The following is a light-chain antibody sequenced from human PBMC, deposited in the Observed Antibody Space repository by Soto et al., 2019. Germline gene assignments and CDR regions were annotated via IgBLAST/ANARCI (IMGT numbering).Light chain of an antibody. CDR3: AAWHDSLNGPV. V-gene: IGLV1-44*01. CDR2: NNN. CDR1: SSNIGGNP. Sequence: QSVLTQPPSASGIPGQRVTISCSGSSSNIGGNPVNWYQQLPGTAPKLLIYNNNQRPSGVPDRFSGSKSGTSASLAISGLQSEDEADYYCAAWHDSLNGPVFGGGTKLTVL. J-gene: IGLJ3*02.